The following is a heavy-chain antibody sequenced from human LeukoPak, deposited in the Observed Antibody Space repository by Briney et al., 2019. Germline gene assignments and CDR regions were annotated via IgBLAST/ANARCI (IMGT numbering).Heavy chain of an antibody. CDR3: ARGRITMVRGVIRPSYDD. V-gene: IGHV4-34*01. CDR1: GGPFSGYY. Sequence: PSETLSLTCAVYGGPFSGYYWSWIRQPPGKGLEWIGEINHSGSTNYNPSLKSRVTISVDTSKNQFSLKLSSVTAADTAVYYCARGRITMVRGVIRPSYDDWGQGTLVTVSS. J-gene: IGHJ4*02. D-gene: IGHD3-10*01. CDR2: INHSGST.